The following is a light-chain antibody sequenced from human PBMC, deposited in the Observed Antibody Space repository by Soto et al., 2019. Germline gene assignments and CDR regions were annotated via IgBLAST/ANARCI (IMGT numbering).Light chain of an antibody. J-gene: IGLJ2*01. CDR2: LEGSGSY. V-gene: IGLV4-60*03. CDR3: ETWDSNTRV. Sequence: QPVLTQSSSASASLGSSVKLTCTLSSGHSSYIIAWHQQQPGKAPRYLMKLEGSGSYNKGSGVPDCFSGSSSGADRYLTISNLQSEDEADYYCETWDSNTRVFGGGTKLTVL. CDR1: SGHSSYI.